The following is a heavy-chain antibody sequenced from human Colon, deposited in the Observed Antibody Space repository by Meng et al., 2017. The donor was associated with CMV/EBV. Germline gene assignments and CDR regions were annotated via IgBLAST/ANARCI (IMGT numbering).Heavy chain of an antibody. D-gene: IGHD6-19*01. J-gene: IGHJ4*02. CDR2: IRGSDDTS. V-gene: IGHV3-23*01. Sequence: GESLKISCVASGFPFATFDMSWVRQAPGKGLKWISVIRGSDDTSYYPDSVKGRFTISKDKSKNTLFLQMNSLRVDDTAIYYCVTGGWLDDWAQGTLVTVSS. CDR3: VTGGWLDD. CDR1: GFPFATFD.